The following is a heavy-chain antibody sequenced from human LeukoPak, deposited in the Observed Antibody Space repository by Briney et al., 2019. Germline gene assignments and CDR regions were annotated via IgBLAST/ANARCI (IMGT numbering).Heavy chain of an antibody. Sequence: PSETLSLTCTFSGGSMTNHYWSWIRQSPGKGLEWIAYIHYTGDTSYNPSLTSRASVSLDTSKNQLSLKLTSVTAADTAVYYCARGQGLRSQYSSAAGTVTAWFDPWGQGTLVTVSS. CDR3: ARGQGLRSQYSSAAGTVTAWFDP. CDR1: GGSMTNHY. V-gene: IGHV4-59*11. CDR2: IHYTGDT. J-gene: IGHJ5*02. D-gene: IGHD6-25*01.